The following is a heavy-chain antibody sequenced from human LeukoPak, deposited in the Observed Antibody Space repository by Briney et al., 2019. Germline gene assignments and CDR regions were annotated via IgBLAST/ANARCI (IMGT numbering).Heavy chain of an antibody. CDR3: ARDADGSGTLLDS. J-gene: IGHJ4*02. CDR2: INGDNGET. Sequence: ASVKVSCKASGYTFTNYGLTWVRQAPGQGLEWMGWINGDNGETRGAQKVQGRITMTTDTSTYTAYLEVRSLTSDDTAMYYCARDADGSGTLLDSWGQGTLVFVSS. CDR1: GYTFTNYG. V-gene: IGHV1-18*01. D-gene: IGHD3-10*01.